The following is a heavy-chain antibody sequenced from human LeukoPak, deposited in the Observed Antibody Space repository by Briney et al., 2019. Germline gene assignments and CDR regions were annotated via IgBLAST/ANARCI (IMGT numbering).Heavy chain of an antibody. CDR2: IYYSGST. V-gene: IGHV4-31*03. CDR3: AREYYYDSSGYWNWFDP. Sequence: PSETLSLTCTVSGGSISSGGYYWSWIRQHPGKGLEWIGYIYYSGSTYYNPSLKSRVTISVDTSKNQFSLKLSSVTAADTAVYYCAREYYYDSSGYWNWFDPWGQGTLVTVSS. D-gene: IGHD3-22*01. J-gene: IGHJ5*02. CDR1: GGSISSGGYY.